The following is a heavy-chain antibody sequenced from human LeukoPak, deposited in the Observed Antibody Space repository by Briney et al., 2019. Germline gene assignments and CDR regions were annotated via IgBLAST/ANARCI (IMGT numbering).Heavy chain of an antibody. Sequence: PGGSLRLSCAASGFTFSSYWMSWVRQAPGKGLEWVANIKQDGSEKYYVDSVKGRFTISRDNAKNSLYLQMNSLRAEDTAVYYCARASRVEWLLPYYYYYYMDVWGKGTTVTVSS. CDR1: GFTFSSYW. CDR2: IKQDGSEK. V-gene: IGHV3-7*01. CDR3: ARASRVEWLLPYYYYYYMDV. J-gene: IGHJ6*03. D-gene: IGHD3-3*01.